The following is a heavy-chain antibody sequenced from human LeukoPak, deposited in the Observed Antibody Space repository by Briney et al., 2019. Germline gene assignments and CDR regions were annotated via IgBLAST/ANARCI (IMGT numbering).Heavy chain of an antibody. J-gene: IGHJ4*02. Sequence: PGGSLRLSCAASGFSFDDYTMHWVRQAPGKGLEWVSLISWDGGSTYYADSVKGRFTISRDNSKNSLYLQMNSLRTEDTALYYCAIILDYGGPFDYWGQGTLVTVSS. V-gene: IGHV3-43*01. D-gene: IGHD4-23*01. CDR1: GFSFDDYT. CDR3: AIILDYGGPFDY. CDR2: ISWDGGST.